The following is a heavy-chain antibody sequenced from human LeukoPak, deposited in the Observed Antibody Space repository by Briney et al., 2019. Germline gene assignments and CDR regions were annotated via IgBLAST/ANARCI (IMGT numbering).Heavy chain of an antibody. CDR2: ISTSSTTI. CDR3: ARDHDFWSGSDTFDI. J-gene: IGHJ3*02. D-gene: IGHD3-3*01. V-gene: IGHV3-48*01. CDR1: GFTFSSYS. Sequence: PGGSLRLSCAASGFTFSSYSMNWVRQAPGKGLEWVSYISTSSTTIYYADSVKGRFTISRDNAKNSLYLQMNSLRAEDTAVYYCARDHDFWSGSDTFDIWGQGTVVTVSS.